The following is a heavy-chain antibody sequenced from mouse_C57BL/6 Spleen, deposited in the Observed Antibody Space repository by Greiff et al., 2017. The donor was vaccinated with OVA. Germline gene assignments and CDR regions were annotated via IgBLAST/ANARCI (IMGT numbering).Heavy chain of an antibody. CDR1: GYTFTGYW. Sequence: LQESGAELMKPGASVKLSCKATGYTFTGYWIEWVKQRPGHGLEWIGEILPGRGSTNYNEKFKGKATFTADTSSITAYMQLSSLTTEDSAIYYCASRSTVVEDYWGQGTTLTVSS. J-gene: IGHJ2*01. CDR3: ASRSTVVEDY. CDR2: ILPGRGST. D-gene: IGHD1-1*01. V-gene: IGHV1-9*01.